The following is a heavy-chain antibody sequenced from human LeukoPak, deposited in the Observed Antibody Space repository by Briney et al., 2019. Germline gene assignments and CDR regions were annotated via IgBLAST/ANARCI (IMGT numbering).Heavy chain of an antibody. V-gene: IGHV4-59*13. Sequence: SETLSLTCTVSGASFSSYYWNWIRQSPGKGLEWLGNIHYRGTTNYNPSLKSRVTLSLDASKSQFVLKVTSVTAADTAVYYCARDEHGDFQGFDYWGQGTRVTVSS. D-gene: IGHD4-17*01. J-gene: IGHJ4*02. CDR1: GASFSSYY. CDR2: IHYRGTT. CDR3: ARDEHGDFQGFDY.